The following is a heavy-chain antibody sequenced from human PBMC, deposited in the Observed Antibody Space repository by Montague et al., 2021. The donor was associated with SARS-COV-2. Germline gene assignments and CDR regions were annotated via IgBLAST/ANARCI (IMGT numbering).Heavy chain of an antibody. CDR1: GGSISGYY. V-gene: IGHV4-4*07. J-gene: IGHJ4*02. CDR3: VRDQGRSNWNYPDY. D-gene: IGHD1-20*01. Sequence: SETLSLTCTVSGGSISGYYWSWFRQSAGKGLELIGRIYNSGSTSYNPSXXSRVTMSVDTSKNQFSLKLSSVTAADTAVYYCVRDQGRSNWNYPDYWGQGTLVTVSS. CDR2: IYNSGST.